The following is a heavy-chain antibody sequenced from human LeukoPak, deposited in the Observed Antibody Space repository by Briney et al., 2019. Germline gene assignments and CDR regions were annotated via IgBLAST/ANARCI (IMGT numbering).Heavy chain of an antibody. CDR1: GYTFTGYY. D-gene: IGHD3/OR15-3a*01. J-gene: IGHJ6*03. V-gene: IGHV1-2*02. CDR2: INPNSGGT. CDR3: ASTSTGWTPYYYYYMDV. Sequence: GASVKVSCKASGYTFTGYYMHWVRQAPGQGLEWMGWINPNSGGTNYAQKFQGGVTMTRDTSISTAYMELSRLRSDDTAVYCCASTSTGWTPYYYYYMDVWGKGTTVTVSS.